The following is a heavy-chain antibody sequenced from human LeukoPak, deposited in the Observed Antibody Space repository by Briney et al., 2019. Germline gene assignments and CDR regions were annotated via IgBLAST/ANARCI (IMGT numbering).Heavy chain of an antibody. CDR1: GFTSSSFG. J-gene: IGHJ6*03. D-gene: IGHD2-15*01. V-gene: IGHV3-23*01. Sequence: GGSLRLSCAASGFTSSSFGMSWVRQAPGKGLEWVSAISSTGGTAYYADSVKGRFTISRDNSKNTLYLQMNSLRAEDTAIYYCAKNGDRGAYCSGGSCYPYYYYNMDVWGKGTTVTISS. CDR3: AKNGDRGAYCSGGSCYPYYYYNMDV. CDR2: ISSTGGTA.